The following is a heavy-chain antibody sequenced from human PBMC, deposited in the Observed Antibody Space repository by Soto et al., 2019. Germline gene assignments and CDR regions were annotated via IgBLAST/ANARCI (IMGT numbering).Heavy chain of an antibody. D-gene: IGHD5-12*01. CDR2: IYYSGST. J-gene: IGHJ4*02. CDR1: GGSISSGDYY. CDR3: VRFIVATISLDY. V-gene: IGHV4-30-4*01. Sequence: QVQLQESGPGLVKPSQTLSLTCTVSGGSISSGDYYWSWIRQPPGKGLEWIGYIYYSGSTYYNPSLMSRVTIAVDTSKNQFALKLSSVIAADTAVYYCVRFIVATISLDYWCRGTLVTVSS.